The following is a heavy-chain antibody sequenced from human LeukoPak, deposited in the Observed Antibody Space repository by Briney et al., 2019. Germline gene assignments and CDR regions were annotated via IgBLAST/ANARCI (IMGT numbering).Heavy chain of an antibody. CDR3: ARELRYFDCSLYYYYGMDV. J-gene: IGHJ6*02. CDR1: GFTFSSYW. V-gene: IGHV3-7*04. Sequence: GGSLRLSCAASGFTFSSYWMSWVRQAPGKGLEWVANIKQDGSEKYYVDSVKGRFTISRDNAKNSLYLQMNSLRAEDPAVYYCARELRYFDCSLYYYYGMDVWGQGTTVTVSS. D-gene: IGHD3-9*01. CDR2: IKQDGSEK.